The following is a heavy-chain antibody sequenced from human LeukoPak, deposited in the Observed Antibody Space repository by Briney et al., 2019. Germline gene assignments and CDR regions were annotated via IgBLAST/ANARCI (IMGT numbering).Heavy chain of an antibody. CDR1: GGSISSGGYY. D-gene: IGHD3-9*01. J-gene: IGHJ5*02. CDR3: ARAPVYYDILTGYRQYWFDP. Sequence: SQTLSLTCTVSGGSISSGGYYWSWIRLHPGKGLEWIGYIYYSGSTYYNPSLKSRVTISVDTSKNQFSLKLSSVTAADTAVYYCARAPVYYDILTGYRQYWFDPWGQGTLVTVSS. CDR2: IYYSGST. V-gene: IGHV4-31*03.